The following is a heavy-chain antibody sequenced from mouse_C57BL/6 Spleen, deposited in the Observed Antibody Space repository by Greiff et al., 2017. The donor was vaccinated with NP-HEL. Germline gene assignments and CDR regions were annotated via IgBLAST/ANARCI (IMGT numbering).Heavy chain of an antibody. J-gene: IGHJ1*03. CDR2: ISDGGSYT. Sequence: EVQGVESGGGLVKPGGSLKLSCAASGFTFSSYAMSWVRQTPEKRLEWVATISDGGSYTYYPDNVKGRFTISRDNAKNNLYLQMSHLKSEDTAMYYCAREDSNWDDRYFDVWGTGTTVTVSS. CDR1: GFTFSSYA. CDR3: AREDSNWDDRYFDV. V-gene: IGHV5-4*01. D-gene: IGHD4-1*01.